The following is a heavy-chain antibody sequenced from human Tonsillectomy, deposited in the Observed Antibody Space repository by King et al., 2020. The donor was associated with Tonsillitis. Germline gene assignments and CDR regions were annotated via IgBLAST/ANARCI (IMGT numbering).Heavy chain of an antibody. CDR1: GYTFSSYTFTSYY. J-gene: IGHJ5*02. CDR3: ASGYFHDSSGEGWFDP. Sequence: VQLVESGAEVKKPGASVKVSCKASGYTFSSYTFTSYYMHWVRQAPGQGLEWMGMINPSSDTTTYAQKFQGRVTMTRDTSTGTAYMELSSLRSEDTALYYCASGYFHDSSGEGWFDPWGQGTLVTVSS. D-gene: IGHD3-22*01. V-gene: IGHV1-46*03. CDR2: INPSSDTT.